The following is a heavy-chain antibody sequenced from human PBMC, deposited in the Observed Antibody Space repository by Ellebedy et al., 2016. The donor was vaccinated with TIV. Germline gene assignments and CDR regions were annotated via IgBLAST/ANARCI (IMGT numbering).Heavy chain of an antibody. CDR3: ARPYGESEAY. CDR1: GYSFTSYS. CDR2: IYPGDSDT. D-gene: IGHD4-17*01. V-gene: IGHV5-51*01. J-gene: IGHJ4*02. Sequence: GESLKISXKGSGYSFTSYSIGWVRQMPGKGLEWMGIIYPGDSDTRYSPSFQGQVTISADKSINTAYLQWSSLKASDTAMYYCARPYGESEAYWGQGTLVTASS.